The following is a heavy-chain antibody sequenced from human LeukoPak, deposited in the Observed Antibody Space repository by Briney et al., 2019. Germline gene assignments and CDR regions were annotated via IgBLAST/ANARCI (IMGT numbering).Heavy chain of an antibody. Sequence: SVKVSCKASGGTFSSYAISWVRQAPGQGLEWMGGIIPIFGTANYAQKFQGRVTITTDESTSTAYMELSSLRSEDTAVYYCAREGQIEYSSPYYYYMDVWGKGTTVTVSS. CDR3: AREGQIEYSSPYYYYMDV. J-gene: IGHJ6*03. CDR1: GGTFSSYA. D-gene: IGHD6-6*01. V-gene: IGHV1-69*05. CDR2: IIPIFGTA.